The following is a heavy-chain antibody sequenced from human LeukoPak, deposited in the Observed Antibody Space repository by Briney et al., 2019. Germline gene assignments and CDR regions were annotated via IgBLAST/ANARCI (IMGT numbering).Heavy chain of an antibody. CDR3: AKGLGFLPQFDY. CDR1: GFTFNSEA. J-gene: IGHJ4*02. V-gene: IGHV3-23*01. D-gene: IGHD6-19*01. CDR2: TSDSGGTT. Sequence: PGGSLRLSCAASGFTFNSEAMTWVRQGPGKGLEWVSSTSDSGGTTYYADSVKGRFTISRDNSKNTVYLQMNSLRAEDTALYYCAKGLGFLPQFDYWGQGTLVAVSS.